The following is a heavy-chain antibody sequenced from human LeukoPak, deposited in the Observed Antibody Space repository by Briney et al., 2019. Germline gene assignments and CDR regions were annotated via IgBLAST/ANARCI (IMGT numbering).Heavy chain of an antibody. Sequence: VASVKVSFKASGYTFTSYGISWVRQAPGQGLEWMGWISAYNGNTNYAQKLQGRVTMTTDTSTSTAYMELRSLRSDDTAVYYCARVGYIAAAGIQLSLWFDPWGQGTLVTVSS. CDR2: ISAYNGNT. V-gene: IGHV1-18*01. CDR3: ARVGYIAAAGIQLSLWFDP. CDR1: GYTFTSYG. J-gene: IGHJ5*02. D-gene: IGHD6-13*01.